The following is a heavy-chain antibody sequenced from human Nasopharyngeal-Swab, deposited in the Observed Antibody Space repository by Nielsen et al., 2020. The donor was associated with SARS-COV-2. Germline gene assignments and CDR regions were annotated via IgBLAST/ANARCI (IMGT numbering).Heavy chain of an antibody. CDR2: IDWDDDK. J-gene: IGHJ4*02. D-gene: IGHD6-13*01. V-gene: IGHV2-70*11. Sequence: SGPTLVKPPQTLTLTCTFSGFSLSTSGMCVSWIRQPPGKALEWLARIDWDDDKYYSTSLKTRLTISKDTSKSQVVLTMTNMDSMDTATYYCARIPYSSSWTIDYWGQGTLVTVSS. CDR1: GFSLSTSGMC. CDR3: ARIPYSSSWTIDY.